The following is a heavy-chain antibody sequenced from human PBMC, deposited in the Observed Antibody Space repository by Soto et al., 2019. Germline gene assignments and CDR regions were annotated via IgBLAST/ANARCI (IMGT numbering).Heavy chain of an antibody. Sequence: GESLNISCKGSGYTFSSYWIGWVRQVPGKGLEWMGIIYPGDSDARYSPSFQGQVTISADKSLTTAYMQWNSLRASDSGIYYCARVGCSGGNCYPSDPLHDWRQGTQVTVSS. CDR2: IYPGDSDA. D-gene: IGHD2-15*01. CDR3: ARVGCSGGNCYPSDPLHD. CDR1: GYTFSSYW. V-gene: IGHV5-51*01. J-gene: IGHJ1*01.